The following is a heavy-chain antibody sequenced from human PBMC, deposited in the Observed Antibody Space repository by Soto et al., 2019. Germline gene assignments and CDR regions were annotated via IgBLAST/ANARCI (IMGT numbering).Heavy chain of an antibody. D-gene: IGHD6-13*01. CDR2: IIPILGIA. CDR3: ARDTAAAGNYYYYGMDV. CDR1: GGTFSSYT. Sequence: GASVKVSCKASGGTFSSYTISWVRQAPGQGLEWMGRIIPILGIANYAQKFQGRVTTTADKSTSTAYMELSSLRSEDTAVYYCARDTAAAGNYYYYGMDVWGQGTTVTVSS. V-gene: IGHV1-69*04. J-gene: IGHJ6*02.